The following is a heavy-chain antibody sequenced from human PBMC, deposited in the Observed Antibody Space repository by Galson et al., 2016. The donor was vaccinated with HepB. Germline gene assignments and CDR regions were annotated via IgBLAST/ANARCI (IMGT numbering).Heavy chain of an antibody. CDR1: GFTFSNYG. CDR3: AVRYSSIWYFQH. Sequence: SLRLSCAASGFTFSNYGMHWIRQAPGKGLVWVSRINSDGSSTGFADSVKGRFTISRDNAKNTLYLQMNSLRAEDTAVYYCAVRYSSIWYFQHWGRGTLVSVSS. J-gene: IGHJ1*01. V-gene: IGHV3-74*01. CDR2: INSDGSST. D-gene: IGHD6-13*01.